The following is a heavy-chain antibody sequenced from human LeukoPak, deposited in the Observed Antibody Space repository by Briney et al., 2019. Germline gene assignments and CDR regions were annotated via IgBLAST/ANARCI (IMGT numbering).Heavy chain of an antibody. CDR2: IWYDGSNK. J-gene: IGHJ4*02. Sequence: GGSLRLSCAASGFTFSSYGMQWVRQAPGKGLEWVAIIWYDGSNKYYAGSVKGRFTISRDNSRKTLYLQMDSLRAEDTAVYYCASVRGSSSSYYFDYWGQGALVTVSS. D-gene: IGHD1-26*01. V-gene: IGHV3-33*01. CDR3: ASVRGSSSSYYFDY. CDR1: GFTFSSYG.